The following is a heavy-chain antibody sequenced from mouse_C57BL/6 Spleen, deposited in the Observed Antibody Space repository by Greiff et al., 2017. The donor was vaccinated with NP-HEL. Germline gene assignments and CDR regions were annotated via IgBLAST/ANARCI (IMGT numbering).Heavy chain of an antibody. CDR1: GYAFSSSW. CDR2: IYPGDGDT. V-gene: IGHV1-82*01. Sequence: QVQLQQSGPELVKPGASVKISCKASGYAFSSSWMNWVKQRPGKGLEWIGRIYPGDGDTNYNGKFKGKATLTADKSSSTAYMQLSSLTSEDSAVYFCARWDYDYDQEVYYFDYWGQGTTLTVSS. J-gene: IGHJ2*01. CDR3: ARWDYDYDQEVYYFDY. D-gene: IGHD2-4*01.